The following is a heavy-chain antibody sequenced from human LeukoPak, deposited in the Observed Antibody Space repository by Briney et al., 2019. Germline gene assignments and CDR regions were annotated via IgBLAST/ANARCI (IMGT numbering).Heavy chain of an antibody. V-gene: IGHV3-23*01. CDR1: GFTFSSYA. Sequence: QSGGSLRLSCAASGFTFSSYAMSWVRQAPGKGQEWVSAISGSGGSTYYAGSVKGRFTISRDNSKNTLYLQMNSLRAEDTAVYYFAKAPNWGSLGYFDYWGQGTLVTVSS. CDR2: ISGSGGST. CDR3: AKAPNWGSLGYFDY. J-gene: IGHJ4*02. D-gene: IGHD7-27*01.